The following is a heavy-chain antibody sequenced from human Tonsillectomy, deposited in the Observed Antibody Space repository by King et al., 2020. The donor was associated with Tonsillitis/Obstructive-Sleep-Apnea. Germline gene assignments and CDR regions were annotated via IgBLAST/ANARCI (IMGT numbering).Heavy chain of an antibody. CDR3: ARAYDSSGYYYYGMYV. CDR2: IGTAGDP. CDR1: GFTFSSYD. V-gene: IGHV3-13*05. J-gene: IGHJ6*02. Sequence: VQLVESGGGLVQPGGSLRLSCAASGFTFSSYDMHWVRQVTGKGLEWVSGIGTAGDPYYPGSVKGRFTISRENAKNSLYLQMNSLRAGDTAVYYCARAYDSSGYYYYGMYVWGQGTTVTVSS. D-gene: IGHD3-22*01.